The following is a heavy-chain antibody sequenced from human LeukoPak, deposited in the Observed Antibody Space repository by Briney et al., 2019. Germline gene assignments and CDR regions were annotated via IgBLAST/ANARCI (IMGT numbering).Heavy chain of an antibody. CDR2: INHSGST. V-gene: IGHV4-34*01. CDR3: AREEAFDI. J-gene: IGHJ3*02. CDR1: GGSFSGYY. Sequence: PSETLSLTCAVSGGSFSGYYWSWIRQPPGKGLEWIGEINHSGSTNYNPSLKSRVTISVGTSKNQFSLKLSSVTAADTAVYYCAREEAFDIWGQGTMVTVSS.